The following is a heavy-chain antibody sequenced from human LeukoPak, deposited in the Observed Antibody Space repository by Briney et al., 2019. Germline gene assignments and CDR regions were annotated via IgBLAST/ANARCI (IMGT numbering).Heavy chain of an antibody. J-gene: IGHJ5*02. V-gene: IGHV3-7*01. Sequence: GGSLRLSCAASGFTFNNYWMSWVRQAPGKGLEWVANIKQDGSEKYYVGSVKGRFTISRDNAENSLYLQMNSLRAEDTAVYYCARLHSTWFDPWGQGTLVTVSS. CDR1: GFTFNNYW. D-gene: IGHD2/OR15-2a*01. CDR3: ARLHSTWFDP. CDR2: IKQDGSEK.